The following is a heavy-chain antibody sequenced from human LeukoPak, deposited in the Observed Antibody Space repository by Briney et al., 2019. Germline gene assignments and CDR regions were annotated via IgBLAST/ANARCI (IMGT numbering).Heavy chain of an antibody. CDR2: MHYNGRT. V-gene: IGHV4-34*01. CDR1: GGSLSGHY. J-gene: IGHJ3*01. CDR3: AREPVPQDYGDTVNAYDL. Sequence: SVTLSLTCAVYGGSLSGHYWRWIRQSPGKGLEGIGDMHYNGRTKYSPSIKSRVSILLDTSKNEVSLRLTPVTAADTALYFCAREPVPQDYGDTVNAYDLWGQGTMVIVSS. D-gene: IGHD4-17*01.